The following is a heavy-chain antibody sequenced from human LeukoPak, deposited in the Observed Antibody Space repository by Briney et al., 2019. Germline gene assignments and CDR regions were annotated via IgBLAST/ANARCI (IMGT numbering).Heavy chain of an antibody. V-gene: IGHV1-24*01. CDR2: FDPEDGET. CDR3: ATDQLLWFGELS. D-gene: IGHD3-10*01. Sequence: SVKVSCKVSGYTLTELSMHWVRQAPGKGLEWMGGFDPEDGETIYAQKFQGRVTMTEDTSTDTAYMELSSLRSEDTAVYYCATDQLLWFGELSWGQGTLVTVSS. J-gene: IGHJ4*02. CDR1: GYTLTELS.